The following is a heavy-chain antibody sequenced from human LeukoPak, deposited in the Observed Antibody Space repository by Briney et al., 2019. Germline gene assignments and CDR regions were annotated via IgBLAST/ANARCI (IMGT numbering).Heavy chain of an antibody. D-gene: IGHD3-22*01. J-gene: IGHJ4*02. CDR3: ARVVSKGIGDFDY. CDR2: INPNSGGT. CDR1: GYTFTGYY. Sequence: GASVKVSCKASGYTFTGYYMHWGRQAPGQGLEWMGRINPNSGGTNYAQKFQGRVTMTRDTSISTAYMELSRLRSDDTAVYYCARVVSKGIGDFDYWGQGTLVTVSS. V-gene: IGHV1-2*06.